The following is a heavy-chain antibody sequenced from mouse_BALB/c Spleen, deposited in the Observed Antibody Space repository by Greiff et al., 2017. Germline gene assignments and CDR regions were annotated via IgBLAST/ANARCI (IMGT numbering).Heavy chain of an antibody. D-gene: IGHD1-1*01. CDR3: ARMSTTVRDYAMDY. CDR2: IWSGGST. Sequence: VQRVESGPGLVQPSQSLSITCTVSGFSLTSYGVHWVRQSPGKGLEWLGVIWSGGSTDYNAAFISRLSISKDNSKSQVFFKMNSLQADDTAIYYCARMSTTVRDYAMDYWGQGTSVTVSS. CDR1: GFSLTSYG. J-gene: IGHJ4*01. V-gene: IGHV2-4-1*01.